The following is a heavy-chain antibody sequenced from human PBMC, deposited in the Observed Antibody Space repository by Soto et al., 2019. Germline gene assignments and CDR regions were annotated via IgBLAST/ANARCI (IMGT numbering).Heavy chain of an antibody. CDR2: IIPIFGTA. Sequence: ASVKVSCKASGGTFSSYAISWVRQAPGQGLEWMGGIIPIFGTANYAQKFQGRVTITADESTSTAYMELSSLRSEDTAVYYCARSLLDYYETIQSRPYNWFDPWGQGTLVTVSS. D-gene: IGHD3-22*01. J-gene: IGHJ5*02. V-gene: IGHV1-69*13. CDR3: ARSLLDYYETIQSRPYNWFDP. CDR1: GGTFSSYA.